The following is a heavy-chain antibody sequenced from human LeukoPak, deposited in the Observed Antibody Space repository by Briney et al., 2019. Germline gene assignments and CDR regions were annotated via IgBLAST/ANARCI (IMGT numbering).Heavy chain of an antibody. CDR1: GYTFTGYY. J-gene: IGHJ5*02. CDR3: ARDKDGYKIDFDP. Sequence: EASVKVSCKASGYTFTGYYMHWVRQAPGQGLEWMGWINPNSGGTNYAQKFQGRVTMTRDTSISTAYMELSRLRSDDTAVYYCARDKDGYKIDFDPWGQGTLVTVSS. V-gene: IGHV1-2*02. D-gene: IGHD5-24*01. CDR2: INPNSGGT.